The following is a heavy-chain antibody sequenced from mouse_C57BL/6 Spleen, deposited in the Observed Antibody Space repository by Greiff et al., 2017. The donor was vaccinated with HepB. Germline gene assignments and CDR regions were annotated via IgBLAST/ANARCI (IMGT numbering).Heavy chain of an antibody. CDR3: ARGAYYSNYLFAY. J-gene: IGHJ3*01. V-gene: IGHV1-18*01. Sequence: EVQLQQSGPELVKPGASVKIPCKASGYTFTDYNMDWVKQSHGKSLEWIGDINPNNGGTIYNQKFKGKATLTVDKSSSTAYMELRSLTSEDTAVYYCARGAYYSNYLFAYWGQGTLVTVSA. CDR1: GYTFTDYN. D-gene: IGHD2-5*01. CDR2: INPNNGGT.